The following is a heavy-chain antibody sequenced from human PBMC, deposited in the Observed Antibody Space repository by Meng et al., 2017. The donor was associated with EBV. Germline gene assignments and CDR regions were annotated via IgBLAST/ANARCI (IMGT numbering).Heavy chain of an antibody. D-gene: IGHD1-26*01. CDR1: GFSLSTSGVG. CDR2: IYWDDDK. Sequence: QIPLKDPCPPLATPTQTLTLTCTFSGFSLSTSGVGVGWIRQPPGKALEWLALIYWDDDKRYSPSLKSRLTITKDTSKNQVVLTMTNMDPVDTATYYCAHSRVGATEFDYWGQGTLVTVSS. V-gene: IGHV2-5*02. CDR3: AHSRVGATEFDY. J-gene: IGHJ4*02.